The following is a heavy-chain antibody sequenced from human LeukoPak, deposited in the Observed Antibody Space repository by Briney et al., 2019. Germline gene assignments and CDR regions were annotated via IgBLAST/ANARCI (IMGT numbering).Heavy chain of an antibody. V-gene: IGHV3-53*01. CDR1: GFTVSSNY. J-gene: IGHJ6*04. CDR3: ARDLYYYGMDV. CDR2: IYSDGST. Sequence: GSMRLSCAASGFTVSSNYMSWVRQAPGKGLEWVSVIYSDGSTYYADSVKGRFTISRDNSKNTLYLQMNSLRAEDTAVYYCARDLYYYGMDVWGKGTTVTVSS.